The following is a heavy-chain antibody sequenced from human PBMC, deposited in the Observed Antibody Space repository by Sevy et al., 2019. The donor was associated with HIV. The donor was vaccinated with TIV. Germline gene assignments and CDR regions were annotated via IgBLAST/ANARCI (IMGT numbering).Heavy chain of an antibody. D-gene: IGHD3-9*01. CDR2: IYHDGST. CDR1: GYSISSAYS. Sequence: SETLSLTCTVSGYSISSAYSWGWIRQPPGKGLEWIANIYHDGSTYYNPSLNSRVTISIDTSKNQFSLKLSSVTAADTAVYYCSSFGRLITINDDTFEIWGQGTMVTVSS. V-gene: IGHV4-38-2*02. J-gene: IGHJ3*02. CDR3: SSFGRLITINDDTFEI.